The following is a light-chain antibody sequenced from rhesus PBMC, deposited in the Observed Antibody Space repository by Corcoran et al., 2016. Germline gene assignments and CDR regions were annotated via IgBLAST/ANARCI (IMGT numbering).Light chain of an antibody. Sequence: DIQMTQSPSSLSASVGDRVTITCRSSESVNNYLNWYQQKPGNTPKLLIKRASTLQSGVPSRFSGSGSGTHYTFTISSLQAEDVATYYCQHGYAFPYSFGQGTKVEIK. CDR3: QHGYAFPYS. CDR2: RAS. V-gene: IGKV1-74*01. J-gene: IGKJ2*01. CDR1: ESVNNY.